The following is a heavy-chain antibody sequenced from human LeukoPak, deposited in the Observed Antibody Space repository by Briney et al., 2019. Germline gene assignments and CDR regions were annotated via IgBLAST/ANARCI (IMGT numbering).Heavy chain of an antibody. J-gene: IGHJ4*02. CDR1: GFTFSGYG. CDR3: AKDQSGTYYTFDY. Sequence: GGSLRLSCAASGFTFSGYGMHWVRQAPDKGLEWVAFIRYDGSNKSYADSVKGRFTISRDNSKNTLYLQMNSLRAEDTAVYYCAKDQSGTYYTFDYWGQGTLVTVSS. D-gene: IGHD1-26*01. V-gene: IGHV3-30*02. CDR2: IRYDGSNK.